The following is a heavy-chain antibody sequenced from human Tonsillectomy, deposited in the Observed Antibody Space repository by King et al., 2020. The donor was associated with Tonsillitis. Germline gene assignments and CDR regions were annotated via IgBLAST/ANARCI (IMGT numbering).Heavy chain of an antibody. CDR3: ARLGGVPISSSWYEGDFDY. J-gene: IGHJ4*02. D-gene: IGHD6-13*01. CDR2: IYYSGST. CDR1: GGSISSSSYY. Sequence: QLQESGPGLVKPSETLSLTFTVSGGSISSSSYYWGWIRQPPGKGLEWIGSIYYSGSTYYNPSLKSRVTISVDTSKNQFSLKLSSVTAADTAVYYCARLGGVPISSSWYEGDFDYWGQGTLVTVSS. V-gene: IGHV4-39*01.